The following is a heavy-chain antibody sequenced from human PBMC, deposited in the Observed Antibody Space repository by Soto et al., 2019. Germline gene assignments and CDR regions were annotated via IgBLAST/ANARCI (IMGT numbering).Heavy chain of an antibody. D-gene: IGHD2-15*01. CDR1: GFTFSNYN. CDR2: ISSSSTYI. J-gene: IGHJ6*02. Sequence: GSLRLSCAASGFTFSNYNMNWVRQAPGKGLEWVSSISSSSTYIYYADSVKGRFTISRDNAKNSLYLQMNSLRAEDTAVYYCARETDIVVVVTTNGMDVWGPGTTVTVSS. CDR3: ARETDIVVVVTTNGMDV. V-gene: IGHV3-21*01.